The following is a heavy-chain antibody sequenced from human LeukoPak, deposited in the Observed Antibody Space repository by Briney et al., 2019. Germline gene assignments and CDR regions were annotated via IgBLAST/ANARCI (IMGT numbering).Heavy chain of an antibody. Sequence: PGASLRLSRGASGFTFSSYAMSWVRQAPGKGLEWVSAISNSGRSTYYADSVKGRFTISRDNSKNTLYLQMNSLRAEDTAVYYCAKDLWSGGSCCDAFDIWGQGTMVTVSS. D-gene: IGHD2-15*01. CDR1: GFTFSSYA. V-gene: IGHV3-23*01. CDR2: ISNSGRST. CDR3: AKDLWSGGSCCDAFDI. J-gene: IGHJ3*02.